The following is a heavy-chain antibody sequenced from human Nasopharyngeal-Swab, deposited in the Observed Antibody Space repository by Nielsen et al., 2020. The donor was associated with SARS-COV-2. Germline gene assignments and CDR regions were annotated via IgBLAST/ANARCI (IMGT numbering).Heavy chain of an antibody. Sequence: GESLITSCAVSGLIVSSTLMSLVRQAPGKGLEWVSVTEIGGTTHYADSVQGRFTISRDSSTNTLYLQMNNVRAEDTAVYYCARDLGGGYCTTTNCPESWGQGTLVTVSS. CDR1: GLIVSSTL. D-gene: IGHD2-2*01. V-gene: IGHV3-53*01. CDR2: TEIGGTT. J-gene: IGHJ1*01. CDR3: ARDLGGGYCTTTNCPES.